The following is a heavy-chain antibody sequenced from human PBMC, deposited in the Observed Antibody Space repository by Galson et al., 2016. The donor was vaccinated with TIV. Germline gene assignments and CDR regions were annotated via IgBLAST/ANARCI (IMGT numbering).Heavy chain of an antibody. CDR1: GVTFSYFA. J-gene: IGHJ5*02. V-gene: IGHV1-69*13. CDR3: ARGRGIYDSSGYFLFDH. D-gene: IGHD3-22*01. CDR2: IVPMFGTT. Sequence: SVKVSCKASGVTFSYFAFSWVRQAPGQGLEWMGGIVPMFGTTNYAQKFQGRVTISADESTTTAYLELSSLRSEDTAVYYCARGRGIYDSSGYFLFDHWGQVTLVTVSS.